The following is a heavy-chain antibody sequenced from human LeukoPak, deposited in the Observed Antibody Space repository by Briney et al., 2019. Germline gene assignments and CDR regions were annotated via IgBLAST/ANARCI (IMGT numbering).Heavy chain of an antibody. V-gene: IGHV1-18*01. Sequence: ASVKVSCKASGYSFTSYGVSWVRQAPGQGLEWMGWNSAYNGKTNYAQKFQGRVTMTTDTTTSTAYMELGSLRSDDTAVYYCARGGYSGYDQDYYYGMDVWGQGTTVTVSS. CDR2: NSAYNGKT. CDR3: ARGGYSGYDQDYYYGMDV. D-gene: IGHD5-12*01. CDR1: GYSFTSYG. J-gene: IGHJ6*02.